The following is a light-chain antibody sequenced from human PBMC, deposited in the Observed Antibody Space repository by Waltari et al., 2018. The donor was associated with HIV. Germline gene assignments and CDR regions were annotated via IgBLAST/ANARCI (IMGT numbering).Light chain of an antibody. J-gene: IGLJ3*02. CDR1: SYNHGSNH. CDR3: AVWDVSLNGRV. CDR2: RNY. Sequence: QSVLSQPPSASGTPGQRVTFSCSGSSYNHGSNHLYWYQQFPGTAPKLLIYRNYQRPSGVPDLFSGSKSGTSASLAISGLRSEDEADYYCAVWDVSLNGRVFGGGTKLTVL. V-gene: IGLV1-47*01.